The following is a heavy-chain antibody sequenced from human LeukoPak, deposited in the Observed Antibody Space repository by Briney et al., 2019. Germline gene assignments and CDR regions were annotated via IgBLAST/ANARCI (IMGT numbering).Heavy chain of an antibody. CDR2: IKPDGSEK. CDR1: GFTFSSYG. Sequence: GGSLRLSCAASGFTFSSYGIHWVRQAPGKGLEWVANIKPDGSEKYYVDSVKGRFTISRDNAKKSLYLQMNSLRAEDTAVYYCASRNIFESWGQGTLVTVSS. V-gene: IGHV3-7*05. CDR3: ASRNIFES. J-gene: IGHJ4*02. D-gene: IGHD2/OR15-2a*01.